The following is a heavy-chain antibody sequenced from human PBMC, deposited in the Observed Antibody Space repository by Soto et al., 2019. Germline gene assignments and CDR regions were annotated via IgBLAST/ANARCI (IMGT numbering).Heavy chain of an antibody. CDR2: IYWDGDE. D-gene: IGHD3-16*01. CDR3: VKGTLATYGHVYFKY. V-gene: IGHV2-5*02. J-gene: IGHJ4*02. Sequence: QITLKETGPPLVKPTQTLTLTCTSSGFSFDMNKARVGWVRQPPGKALEWLALIYWDGDENSSQSLKNRLSLPKDTSKDQVVLTLADVHPADTATYYCVKGTLATYGHVYFKYWGQRTLVTLAS. CDR1: GFSFDMNKAR.